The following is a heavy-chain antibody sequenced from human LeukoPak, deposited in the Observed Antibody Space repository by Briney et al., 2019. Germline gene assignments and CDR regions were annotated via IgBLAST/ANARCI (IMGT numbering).Heavy chain of an antibody. CDR1: GFTFSGST. D-gene: IGHD1-26*01. CDR3: IRGAASGSYYGFDV. J-gene: IGHJ6*02. Sequence: GGSLRLSCAASGFTFSGSTMHRVRQASGKGLEWVGRIRSKANNYATAYATSVKGRFTLSRDDSKNTAYLQMNSLKTEDTAVYYCIRGAASGSYYGFDVWGQGATVTVSS. V-gene: IGHV3-73*01. CDR2: IRSKANNYAT.